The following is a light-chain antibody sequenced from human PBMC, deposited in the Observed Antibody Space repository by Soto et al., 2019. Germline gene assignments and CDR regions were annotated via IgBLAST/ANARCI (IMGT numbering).Light chain of an antibody. CDR1: QSVSNN. V-gene: IGKV3-15*01. J-gene: IGKJ1*01. Sequence: TVSACAVSLSPGERASLSCRASQSVSNNYLSWYQQSPGPATRLLNYGASTRAAGIPTSFSSSGSGTGFTLTISSLPYEDFAVYCCQQYNNWWPFGQGTKVAIK. CDR2: GAS. CDR3: QQYNNWWP.